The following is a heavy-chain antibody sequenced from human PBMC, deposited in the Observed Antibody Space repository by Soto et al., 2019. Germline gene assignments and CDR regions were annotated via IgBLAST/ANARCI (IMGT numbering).Heavy chain of an antibody. V-gene: IGHV4-31*03. CDR3: AREVMTSVTRGWFDP. D-gene: IGHD4-17*01. J-gene: IGHJ5*02. CDR1: GGSLNSGGYF. Sequence: QVQLQESGPGLVRPSQTLSLTCTVSGGSLNSGGYFWSWIRQVPGKGLEWIGYVYSGDIAYYNPCLQSRVTISVDTSKKQFSLTLTAVTAADTAIYFCAREVMTSVTRGWFDPWGQGTLVTVSS. CDR2: VYSGDIA.